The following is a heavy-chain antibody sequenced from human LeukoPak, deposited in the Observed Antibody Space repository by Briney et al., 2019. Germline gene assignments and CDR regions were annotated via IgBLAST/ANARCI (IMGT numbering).Heavy chain of an antibody. Sequence: SETLSLTCTVSGGSISSYYWSWIRQPPGKGLEWIGNAYSSGNTNYKPSLRSRVTISVDTSKNQFSLKLSSVTAADTAVYYCARHYADPIDAFDIWGQGTIVIVSS. D-gene: IGHD4-17*01. CDR2: AYSSGNT. V-gene: IGHV4-59*01. CDR1: GGSISSYY. CDR3: ARHYADPIDAFDI. J-gene: IGHJ3*02.